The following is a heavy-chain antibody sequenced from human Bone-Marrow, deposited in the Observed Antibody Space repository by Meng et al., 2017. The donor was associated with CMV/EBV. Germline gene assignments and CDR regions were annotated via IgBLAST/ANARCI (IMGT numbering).Heavy chain of an antibody. CDR3: ARDHINYYDSSGTVDY. CDR2: IKSDGTIT. V-gene: IGHV3-74*01. J-gene: IGHJ4*02. CDR1: GFTFSNYW. D-gene: IGHD3-22*01. Sequence: GESLKISCAASGFTFSNYWMHWVRQAPGKGLVWVSRIKSDGTITNYANSVKGRFTISRDNAKNTLYLQMNSLRDEDTAVYYCARDHINYYDSSGTVDYWGQGTLVTVSS.